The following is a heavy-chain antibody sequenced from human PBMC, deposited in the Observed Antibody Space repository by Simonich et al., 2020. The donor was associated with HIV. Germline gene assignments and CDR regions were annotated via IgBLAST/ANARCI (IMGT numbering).Heavy chain of an antibody. CDR3: ARHVSNYYGSGTYYKRGVWFDP. Sequence: QVQLQQWGAGLLKPSVTLSLTCAVYGGSFSGHYWSWIRQPPGKGLEWIGEINHDGMTNYNPSLKSRVLLFVATAKNQFSLKLSSGTAADTAVYYCARHVSNYYGSGTYYKRGVWFDPWGQGTLVTVSS. D-gene: IGHD3-10*01. V-gene: IGHV4-34*01. CDR1: GGSFSGHY. J-gene: IGHJ5*02. CDR2: INHDGMT.